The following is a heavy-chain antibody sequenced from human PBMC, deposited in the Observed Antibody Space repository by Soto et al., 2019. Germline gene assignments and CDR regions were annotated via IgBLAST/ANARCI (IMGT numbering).Heavy chain of an antibody. J-gene: IGHJ4*02. D-gene: IGHD2-8*01. Sequence: QVKLQESGPGLATPSGTLSLTCAVSGVSISSGNWWTWVRQTPQRGLEYIGEIFHDGTANYYPSFERLVAISVDTSKTQFSLKLTSVTAADTAIYFCARLVYDTRLNYMYFDFWGQGALVTVSS. V-gene: IGHV4-4*02. CDR2: IFHDGTA. CDR1: GVSISSGNW. CDR3: ARLVYDTRLNYMYFDF.